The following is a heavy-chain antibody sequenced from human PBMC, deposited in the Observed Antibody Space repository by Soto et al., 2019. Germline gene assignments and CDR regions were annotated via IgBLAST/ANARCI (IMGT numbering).Heavy chain of an antibody. V-gene: IGHV5-10-1*01. J-gene: IGHJ4*02. D-gene: IGHD3-22*01. Sequence: GESLKISCKGSGYSFTSYWISWVRQMPGKGLEWMGRIDPSDSYTNYSPSFQGHVTISADKSISTAYLQWSSLKASDTAMYYCARQRRITMLVVARTPFDYWGQGTLVTVSS. CDR3: ARQRRITMLVVARTPFDY. CDR2: IDPSDSYT. CDR1: GYSFTSYW.